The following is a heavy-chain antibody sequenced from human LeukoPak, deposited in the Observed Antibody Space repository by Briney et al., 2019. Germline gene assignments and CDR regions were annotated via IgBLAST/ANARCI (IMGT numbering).Heavy chain of an antibody. J-gene: IGHJ3*02. V-gene: IGHV3-21*01. D-gene: IGHD3-10*01. CDR2: ISTSSIYI. CDR1: GFTFNTYT. CDR3: ARVPMVRGVTYDAFDI. Sequence: GGSLRLSCAASGFTFNTYTMNWVRQAPGKGLEWVSSISTSSIYIYYADSMKGRFTISRDNAKNSLYLQMNSLRADDTVVYYCARVPMVRGVTYDAFDIWGQGTMVTVSS.